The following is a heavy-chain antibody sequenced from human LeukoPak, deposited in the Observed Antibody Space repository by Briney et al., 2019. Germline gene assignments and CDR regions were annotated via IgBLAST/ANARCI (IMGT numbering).Heavy chain of an antibody. J-gene: IGHJ3*01. V-gene: IGHV5-51*01. CDR1: GYSFTNYW. Sequence: GESLKVSCKGSGYSFTNYWIGWVRQMPGKGLEWMGIIYPIDSDTSYSPSFRGQVTFSDDKSISTAYLQWSSLKASDTAMYYCARPSAYGEDAFDVWGQGTMVTVSS. CDR2: IYPIDSDT. D-gene: IGHD2-21*01. CDR3: ARPSAYGEDAFDV.